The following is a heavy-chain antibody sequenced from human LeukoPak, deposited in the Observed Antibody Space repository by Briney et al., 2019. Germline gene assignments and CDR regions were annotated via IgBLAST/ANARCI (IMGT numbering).Heavy chain of an antibody. Sequence: ASVKVSCKASGYTFTMYYIHWVRQAPGQGLDWMGMINPSDGATTYAQRFQGRVTMTRDMSTTTVYMDLRSLRSEDTAVYLCAGEKRGGLSGSVGGLFASYYTYYYMDVWGRGTTVTVSS. CDR3: AGEKRGGLSGSVGGLFASYYTYYYMDV. J-gene: IGHJ6*03. CDR1: GYTFTMYY. CDR2: INPSDGAT. D-gene: IGHD3-16*01. V-gene: IGHV1-46*01.